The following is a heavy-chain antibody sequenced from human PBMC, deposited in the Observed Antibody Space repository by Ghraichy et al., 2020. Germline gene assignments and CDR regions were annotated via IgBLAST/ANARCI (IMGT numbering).Heavy chain of an antibody. J-gene: IGHJ3*02. D-gene: IGHD3-3*02. CDR3: ARGGIRTEYAFDI. V-gene: IGHV4-59*01. CDR2: IYYSGST. Sequence: SETLSLTCTVSGGSISSYYWSWIRQPPGKGLEWIGYIYYSGSTNYNPSLKSRVTISVDTSKNQFSLKLSSVTAADTAVYYCARGGIRTEYAFDIWGQGTMVTVSS. CDR1: GGSISSYY.